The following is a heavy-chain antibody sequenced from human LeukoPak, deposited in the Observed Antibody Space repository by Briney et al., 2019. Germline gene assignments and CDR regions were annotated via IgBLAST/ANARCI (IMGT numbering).Heavy chain of an antibody. CDR1: GFTFSNFW. Sequence: PGGSLRLSCAAYGFTFSNFWMHWVRQAPGKGLVWVSRIDSDESISNYADSVKGRFTISRDNAKNTLYLQMNSLRVEDTAIYYCAKRADGCSGVSCYYYYMDVWGKGTTVTVSS. J-gene: IGHJ6*03. CDR3: AKRADGCSGVSCYYYYMDV. CDR2: IDSDESIS. D-gene: IGHD2-15*01. V-gene: IGHV3-74*01.